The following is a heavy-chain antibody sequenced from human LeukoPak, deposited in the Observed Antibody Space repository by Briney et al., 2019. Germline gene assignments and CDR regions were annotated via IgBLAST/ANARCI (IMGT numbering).Heavy chain of an antibody. CDR3: AKDPDIVVVPAADFDY. CDR1: GITLSNYG. Sequence: GGSLRLSCAVSGITLSNYGMSGVRQAPGKGLEWVAGISDSGGRTNYADSVKGRFTISRDNPKNTLNLQMDSLRAEDTAVYYCAKDPDIVVVPAADFDYWGQGTLVTVSS. J-gene: IGHJ4*02. V-gene: IGHV3-23*01. D-gene: IGHD2-2*01. CDR2: ISDSGGRT.